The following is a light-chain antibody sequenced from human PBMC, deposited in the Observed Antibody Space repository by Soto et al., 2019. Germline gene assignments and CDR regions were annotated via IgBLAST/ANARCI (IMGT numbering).Light chain of an antibody. V-gene: IGKV1-17*03. CDR2: SAS. J-gene: IGKJ4*01. CDR1: HNINYY. CDR3: LQHNSYPLT. Sequence: DIQMTQSPSAMYASVGDRVTISCRASHNINYYLAWFQQKPGKVPKRLIYSASSLQSGVPSRFSGSGSGTEFTLTITGLQPEDTAIYYCLQHNSYPLTFGGGTKVEIK.